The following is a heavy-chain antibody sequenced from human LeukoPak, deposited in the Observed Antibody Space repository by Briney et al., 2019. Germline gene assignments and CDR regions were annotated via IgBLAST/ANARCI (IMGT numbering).Heavy chain of an antibody. CDR2: IRSKAYGGTT. CDR1: GFTFGDYA. V-gene: IGHV3-49*03. D-gene: IGHD3-10*01. Sequence: QPGGSLRLSCTASGFTFGDYAMSWFRQAPGKGLGWVGFIRSKAYGGTTEYAASVKGRFTISRDDSKSIAYLQMNSLKTEDTAVYYCTRDYYGSGSSPFDYWGQGTLVTVSS. CDR3: TRDYYGSGSSPFDY. J-gene: IGHJ4*02.